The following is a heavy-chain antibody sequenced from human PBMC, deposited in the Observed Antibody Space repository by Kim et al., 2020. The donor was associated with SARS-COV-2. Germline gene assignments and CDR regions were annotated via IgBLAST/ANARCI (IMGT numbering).Heavy chain of an antibody. CDR2: IYYSWST. CDR3: ARASHGSGSYYNWFDP. Sequence: SETLSLTCTVSGGSISSYYWSWIRQPPGKGLEWIGYIYYSWSTNYNPSPKSPVTRSSDTSKKQFSLKLSSVTAADTAVYYCARASHGSGSYYNWFDPWGQGTLVTVSS. V-gene: IGHV4-59*13. D-gene: IGHD3-10*01. CDR1: GGSISSYY. J-gene: IGHJ5*02.